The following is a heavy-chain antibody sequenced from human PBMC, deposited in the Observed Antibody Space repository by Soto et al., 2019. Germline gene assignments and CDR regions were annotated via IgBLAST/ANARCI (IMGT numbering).Heavy chain of an antibody. CDR3: SRRPVFIAGGDRYFDY. J-gene: IGHJ4*02. CDR1: GFTFSSYA. CDR2: ISDSGTST. D-gene: IGHD6-13*01. V-gene: IGHV3-23*01. Sequence: EVQLLESGGGLVQLGGSLRLSCAASGFTFSSYAMYWVRQAPEKGLEWASSISDSGTSTYYADSVKGRFTISRDNSKNTLFLQMNSLRAEDTAVYYCSRRPVFIAGGDRYFDYWGQGTVVTVSS.